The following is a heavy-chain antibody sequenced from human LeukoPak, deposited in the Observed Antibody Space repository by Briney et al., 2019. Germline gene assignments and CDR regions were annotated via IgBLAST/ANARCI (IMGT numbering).Heavy chain of an antibody. V-gene: IGHV4-4*02. CDR1: GGSVSSNNW. CDR2: IFHGGNT. CDR3: ARVFALYSTSSGGTFDI. J-gene: IGHJ3*02. Sequence: RPSGTLSLTCAVSGGSVSSNNWWSWVRQPPGKGLEWIGEIFHGGNTNYNPSLMSRVTVLVDKSKNQFSLKLSSVTAADTAVYYCARVFALYSTSSGGTFDIWGQGTTVTVSS. D-gene: IGHD6-6*01.